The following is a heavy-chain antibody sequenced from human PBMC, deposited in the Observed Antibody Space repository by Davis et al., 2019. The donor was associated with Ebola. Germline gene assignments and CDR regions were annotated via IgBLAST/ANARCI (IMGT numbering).Heavy chain of an antibody. V-gene: IGHV1-18*01. CDR3: ARRHIVGADHSFFDY. D-gene: IGHD1-26*01. Sequence: KVSCKASGYNFNTYAISWLRRAPGQGLEWMGWINGYNGNTNYAQKFQGRVTMTTDTSTRTVYMELRSLRSDDTAIYFCARRHIVGADHSFFDYWGQGTLVTVSS. CDR2: INGYNGNT. CDR1: GYNFNTYA. J-gene: IGHJ4*02.